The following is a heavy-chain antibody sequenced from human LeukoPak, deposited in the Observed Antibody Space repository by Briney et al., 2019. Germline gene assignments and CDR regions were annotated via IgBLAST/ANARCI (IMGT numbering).Heavy chain of an antibody. V-gene: IGHV3-23*01. CDR3: ASDIVATSGDF. Sequence: GGSLRLSCAASGFTFSSYAMSWVRQAPGKGLEWVSAISGSGGSTYYADSVKGRFTISRDNAKNALFLRMSSLRVEDTATYYCASDIVATSGDFWGQGTLVSVSS. CDR2: ISGSGGST. D-gene: IGHD5-12*01. J-gene: IGHJ4*02. CDR1: GFTFSSYA.